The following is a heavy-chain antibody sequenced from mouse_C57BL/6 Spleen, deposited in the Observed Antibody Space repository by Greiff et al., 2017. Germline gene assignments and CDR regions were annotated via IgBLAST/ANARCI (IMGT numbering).Heavy chain of an antibody. CDR1: GYTFTSYW. CDR2: IDPSDSET. CDR3: ASLDSSGYRGMDY. D-gene: IGHD3-2*02. J-gene: IGHJ4*01. V-gene: IGHV1-52*01. Sequence: QVQLQQPGAELVRPGSSVKLSCKASGYTFTSYWMHWVKQRPIHGLEWIGNIDPSDSETHYNQKFKDKATLTVDKSSSTAYMQLSSRTSEDSAVYYCASLDSSGYRGMDYWGQGTSVTVSS.